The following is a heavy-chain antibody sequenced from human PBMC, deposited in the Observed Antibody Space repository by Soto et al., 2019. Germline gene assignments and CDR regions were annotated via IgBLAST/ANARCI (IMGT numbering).Heavy chain of an antibody. CDR3: AKVSVAATDRNHYFDY. CDR1: GFTFDDYA. J-gene: IGHJ4*02. D-gene: IGHD2-15*01. V-gene: IGHV3-9*01. CDR2: ISWNSGSI. Sequence: VQLVESGGGLVQPGRSLRLSCAASGFTFDDYAMHWVRQAPGKGLEWVSGISWNSGSIGYADSVKGRFTISRDNAKNSLYLQMNSLRAEDTALYYCAKVSVAATDRNHYFDYWGQGTLVTVSS.